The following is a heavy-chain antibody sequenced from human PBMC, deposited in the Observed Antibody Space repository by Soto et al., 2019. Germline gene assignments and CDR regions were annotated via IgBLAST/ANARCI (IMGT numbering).Heavy chain of an antibody. CDR3: ASEAGRPDLRDPGSNDSSDLVYGMGV. CDR2: INQEGTGK. CDR1: GFTFSSYW. V-gene: IGHV3-7*01. Sequence: EVRLVESGGGLVQPGGSLTLSCAASGFTFSSYWMTCVHQPPGTGLQWVANINQEGTGKYDMDSMKGRFTISRDNAKNSLPLQLASLTAEDTAVYYCASEAGRPDLRDPGSNDSSDLVYGMGVWAQGTTVTASS. J-gene: IGHJ6*02. D-gene: IGHD3-22*01.